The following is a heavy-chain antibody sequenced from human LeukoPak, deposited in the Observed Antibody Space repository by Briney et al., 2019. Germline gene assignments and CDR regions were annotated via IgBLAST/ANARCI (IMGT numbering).Heavy chain of an antibody. CDR3: ARGIAAAGTPQYFHH. Sequence: SETLSLTCTVSGGSISSSSYYWGWIRQPPGKGLEWIGYIYPNGNTYYNPSLKSRVTISIDRSENQFSLKLNSVTAADTAVYYCARGIAAAGTPQYFHHWGQGTLVTVSS. CDR1: GGSISSSSYY. V-gene: IGHV4-39*07. J-gene: IGHJ1*01. D-gene: IGHD6-13*01. CDR2: IYPNGNT.